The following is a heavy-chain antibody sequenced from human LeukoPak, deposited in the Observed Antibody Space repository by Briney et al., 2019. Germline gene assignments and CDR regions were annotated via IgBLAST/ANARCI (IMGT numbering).Heavy chain of an antibody. CDR3: AGERTQGDLDY. Sequence: ASVKVSRKASGYTFTSYGIIWVRQAPGQGLEWMGWISAYNGKTNSAQKLQGRVSMTTDTSTSTVYMELRSLRSDDTAVYYCAGERTQGDLDYWGQGTLVTVSS. CDR2: ISAYNGKT. J-gene: IGHJ4*02. V-gene: IGHV1-18*01. CDR1: GYTFTSYG. D-gene: IGHD3-10*01.